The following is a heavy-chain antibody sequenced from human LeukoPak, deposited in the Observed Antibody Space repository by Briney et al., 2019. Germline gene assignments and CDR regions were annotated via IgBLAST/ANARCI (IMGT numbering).Heavy chain of an antibody. D-gene: IGHD2-15*01. Sequence: ASVTVSCKVSGYTLTELSMHWVRQAPGKGLEWMGGFDPEDGETIYAQKFQGRVTMTEDTSTDTAYMELSSLRSEDTAVYYCARTGENPPAATLYGMDVWGQGTTVTVSS. CDR3: ARTGENPPAATLYGMDV. J-gene: IGHJ6*02. CDR1: GYTLTELS. CDR2: FDPEDGET. V-gene: IGHV1-24*01.